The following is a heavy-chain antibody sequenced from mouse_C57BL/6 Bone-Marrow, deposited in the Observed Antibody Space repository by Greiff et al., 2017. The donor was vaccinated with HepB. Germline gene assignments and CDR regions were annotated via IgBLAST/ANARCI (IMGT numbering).Heavy chain of an antibody. CDR2: IYPGNSDT. J-gene: IGHJ2*01. CDR3: TNLYGSSYPYYFDD. Sequence: EVQLQQSGTVLARPGASVKMSCKTSGYTFTSYWMHWVKQRPGQGLEWIGAIYPGNSDTSYNQKFKGKAKLTAVTSASTAYMELSSLTNEDSAVYYCTNLYGSSYPYYFDDWGQGTTLTVSS. D-gene: IGHD1-1*01. V-gene: IGHV1-5*01. CDR1: GYTFTSYW.